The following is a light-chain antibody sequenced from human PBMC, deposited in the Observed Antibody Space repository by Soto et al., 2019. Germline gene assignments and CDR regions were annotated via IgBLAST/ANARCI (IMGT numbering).Light chain of an antibody. CDR2: AVT. Sequence: QSALTQPASVSGPPGQSITISCTGTSSDVGGYNYVSWYQQHPGKAPKLMIYAVTDRPSGVSSRFSGSKSGSTASLTISGLQAEDEADYYCSSYTSSSTLFGTGTKVTVL. CDR3: SSYTSSSTL. J-gene: IGLJ1*01. V-gene: IGLV2-14*01. CDR1: SSDVGGYNY.